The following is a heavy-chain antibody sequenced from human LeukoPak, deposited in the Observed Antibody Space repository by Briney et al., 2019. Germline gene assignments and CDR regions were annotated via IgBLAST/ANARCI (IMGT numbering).Heavy chain of an antibody. CDR3: AKGSSGWYLAASDY. J-gene: IGHJ4*02. CDR2: ISWNSGTI. D-gene: IGHD6-19*01. Sequence: GGSLRLSCAASGFTFDDYAMHWVRQAPGKGLEWVSGISWNSGTIGYADSVKGRFTISRDNAKNSLYLQMNSLRAEGMAFYYCAKGSSGWYLAASDYWGQGTLVTVSS. V-gene: IGHV3-9*03. CDR1: GFTFDDYA.